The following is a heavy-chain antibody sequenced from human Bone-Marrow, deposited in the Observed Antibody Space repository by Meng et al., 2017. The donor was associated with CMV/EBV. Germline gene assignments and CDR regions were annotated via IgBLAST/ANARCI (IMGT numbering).Heavy chain of an antibody. CDR3: ARAVRQVVPAAIWYYFDY. CDR2: MNPNSGNT. J-gene: IGHJ4*02. CDR1: GYTFTGYY. Sequence: ASVKVSCKASGYTFTGYYMHWVRQATGQGLEWMGWMNPNSGNTGYAQKFQGRVTMTRNTSISTAYMELSSLRSEDTAVYYCARAVRQVVPAAIWYYFDYWGQGTLVTVSS. V-gene: IGHV1-8*02. D-gene: IGHD2-2*02.